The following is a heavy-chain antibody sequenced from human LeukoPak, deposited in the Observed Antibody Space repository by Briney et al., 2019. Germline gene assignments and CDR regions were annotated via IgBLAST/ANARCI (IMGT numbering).Heavy chain of an antibody. D-gene: IGHD2-2*01. J-gene: IGHJ5*02. CDR1: GGSISSGGYY. CDR2: IYHSGST. V-gene: IGHV4-30-2*01. CDR3: ARDRPYCTSTICYPGIWFDP. Sequence: SETLSLTCTVSGGSISSGGYYWSWIRQPPGKGLEWIGYIYHSGSTYYNPSLKSRVTISVDRSKNQFSLKLSSVTAADTAVYYCARDRPYCTSTICYPGIWFDPWGQGTLVTVSS.